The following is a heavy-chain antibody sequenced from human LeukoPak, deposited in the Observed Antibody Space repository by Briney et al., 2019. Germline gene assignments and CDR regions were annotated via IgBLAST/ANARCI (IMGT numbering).Heavy chain of an antibody. CDR1: GYTFTTYY. Sequence: ASVKVSCKASGYTFTTYYMHSVRQAPGQALEWMGIINPSGGSTSYAQKFQGRVTMTRDTSTSTVYMELSSLRSEDTAVYYCARCPSGLANWFDPWGQGTLVTVSS. CDR3: ARCPSGLANWFDP. J-gene: IGHJ5*02. V-gene: IGHV1-46*01. CDR2: INPSGGST. D-gene: IGHD3/OR15-3a*01.